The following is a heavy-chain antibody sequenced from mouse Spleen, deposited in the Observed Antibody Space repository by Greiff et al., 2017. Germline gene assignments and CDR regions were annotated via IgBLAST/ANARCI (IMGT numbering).Heavy chain of an antibody. CDR1: GYTFTSYW. V-gene: IGHV1-69*01. J-gene: IGHJ3*01. CDR3: ARYGSDLDYYGSRGFAY. Sequence: QVQLQQPGAELVMPGASVKLSCKASGYTFTSYWMHWVKQRPGQGLEWIGEIDPSDSYTNYNQKFKGKATLTVDKSSSTAYMQLSSLTSEDSAVYYCARYGSDLDYYGSRGFAYWGQGTLVTVSA. CDR2: IDPSDSYT. D-gene: IGHD1-1*01.